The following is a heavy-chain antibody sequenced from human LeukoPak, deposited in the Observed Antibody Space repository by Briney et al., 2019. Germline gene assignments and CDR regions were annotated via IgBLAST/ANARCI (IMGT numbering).Heavy chain of an antibody. J-gene: IGHJ5*02. Sequence: GASVKVSCKASGGTFSSYTISWVRQAPGQGLEWMGRIIPILGIANYAQKFQGRVTITADKSTSTAYMELSSLRSEDTAVYYCVRDLRGYSGYDPYNWFDPWGQGTLVTVSS. CDR3: VRDLRGYSGYDPYNWFDP. CDR1: GGTFSSYT. D-gene: IGHD5-12*01. CDR2: IIPILGIA. V-gene: IGHV1-69*04.